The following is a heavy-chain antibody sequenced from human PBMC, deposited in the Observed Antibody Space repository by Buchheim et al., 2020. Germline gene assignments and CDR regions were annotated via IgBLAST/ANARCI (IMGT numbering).Heavy chain of an antibody. CDR3: AKDLATVTPYYMDV. V-gene: IGHV3-30*18. Sequence: QVQLVESGGGVVQPGRSLRLSCAASGFTFSSQAMHWVRQAPGKGLEWVAVISYDGGNKYYADSVKGRFTISRDNSKYTLYLQMSSLRAEDTAVYYCAKDLATVTPYYMDVWGKGTT. CDR2: ISYDGGNK. D-gene: IGHD4-11*01. CDR1: GFTFSSQA. J-gene: IGHJ6*03.